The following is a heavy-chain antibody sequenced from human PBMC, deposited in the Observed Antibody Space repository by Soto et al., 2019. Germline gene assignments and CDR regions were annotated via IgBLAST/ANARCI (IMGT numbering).Heavy chain of an antibody. J-gene: IGHJ5*02. CDR2: ISGSGFKK. CDR1: GFIFENFG. Sequence: LRLSCAASGFIFENFGMSWVRQAPGKGLGWISSISGSGFKKYYADSVKGRFTISRDNSKSTVYLELNNLSAEDTAVYHCAKNQGVELVPLATVDWFDPWGQGSVVTVSS. CDR3: AKNQGVELVPLATVDWFDP. V-gene: IGHV3-23*01. D-gene: IGHD1-26*01.